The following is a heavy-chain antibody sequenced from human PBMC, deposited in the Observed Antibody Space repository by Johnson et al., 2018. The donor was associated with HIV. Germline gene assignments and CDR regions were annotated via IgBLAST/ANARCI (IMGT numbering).Heavy chain of an antibody. CDR3: TTEKHAPRAFDI. V-gene: IGHV3-15*01. CDR1: GFTFSDYY. Sequence: VQLVESGGGVVQPGTSLRLSCAASGFTFSDYYMSWIRQAPGKGLEWVSNISSSGSIKSKTDGGTTDYAAPVKGRFTISRDDSKNTLYLQMNSLKTEDTAVYYCTTEKHAPRAFDIWGQGTMVTVSS. CDR2: IKSKTDGGTT. D-gene: IGHD2-2*01. J-gene: IGHJ3*02.